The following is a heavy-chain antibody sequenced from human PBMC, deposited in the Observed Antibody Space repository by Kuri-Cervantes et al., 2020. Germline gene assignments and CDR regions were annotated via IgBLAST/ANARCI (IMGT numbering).Heavy chain of an antibody. CDR3: VMGDDFSAREEYYYYYMDV. Sequence: GGSLKISCAASGFSFRTYAMHWVRQAPGKGLEWVAVISYDGSNKYYADSVKGRFTISRDNSKNTLYLQMNSLRAEDTAVYYCVMGDDFSAREEYYYYYMDVWGKGTTVTVSS. D-gene: IGHD2/OR15-2a*01. CDR1: GFSFRTYA. V-gene: IGHV3-30-3*01. CDR2: ISYDGSNK. J-gene: IGHJ6*03.